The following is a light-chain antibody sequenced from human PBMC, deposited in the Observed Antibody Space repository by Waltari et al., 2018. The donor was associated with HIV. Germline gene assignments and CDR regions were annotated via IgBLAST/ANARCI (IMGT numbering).Light chain of an antibody. CDR3: QAWDESRDHVV. CDR1: NIGRKI. V-gene: IGLV3-21*02. J-gene: IGLJ2*01. Sequence: SYVLTQPPSVSVAPGQTARITCGGNNIGRKIVHWYQQRPGQAPVLVVSDDSDRPSGIPERFSGSNSGNTATLAISRVEAGDEADYYCQAWDESRDHVVFGGGTKLTVL. CDR2: DDS.